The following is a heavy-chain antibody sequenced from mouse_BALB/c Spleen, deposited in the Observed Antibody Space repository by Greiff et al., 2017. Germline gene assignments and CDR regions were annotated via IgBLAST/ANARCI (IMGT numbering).Heavy chain of an antibody. D-gene: IGHD2-12*01. CDR2: INPSNGGT. V-gene: IGHV1S81*02. CDR1: GYTFTSYY. J-gene: IGHJ2*01. CDR3: TREGYYRFDY. Sequence: QVQLQQPGAELVKPGASVKLSCKASGYTFTSYYMYWVKQRPGQGLEWIGGINPSNGGTNFNEKFKSKATLTVDKSSSTAYMQLSSLTSEDSAVYYCTREGYYRFDYWGQGTTLTVSS.